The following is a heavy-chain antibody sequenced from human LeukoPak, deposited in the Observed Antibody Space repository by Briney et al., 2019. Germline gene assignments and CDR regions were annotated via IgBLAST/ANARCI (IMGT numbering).Heavy chain of an antibody. D-gene: IGHD2-2*01. V-gene: IGHV3-9*01. Sequence: GGSLRLSCAASGFTFDVYAMHWVRQAPGKGLEWVSGISWNSGSIGYADSVKGRFTISRDNAKNSLYLQMNSLRAEDTALYYCAKYGRICSSTSCYYYFDYWGQGTLVTVSS. CDR1: GFTFDVYA. CDR2: ISWNSGSI. CDR3: AKYGRICSSTSCYYYFDY. J-gene: IGHJ4*02.